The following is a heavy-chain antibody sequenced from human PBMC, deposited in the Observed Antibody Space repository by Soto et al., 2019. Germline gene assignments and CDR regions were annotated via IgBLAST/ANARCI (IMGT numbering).Heavy chain of an antibody. CDR2: IYYSGST. V-gene: IGHV4-31*03. CDR3: ARECGYCSSTRGWFDP. J-gene: IGHJ5*02. Sequence: SETLSLTCTVSGGSISSGGCYWSWIRQHPGKGLEWIGYIYYSGSTYYNPSLKSRVTISVDTSKNQFSLKLSSVTAADTAVYYCARECGYCSSTRGWFDPWGQGTLVTVSS. CDR1: GGSISSGGCY. D-gene: IGHD2-2*03.